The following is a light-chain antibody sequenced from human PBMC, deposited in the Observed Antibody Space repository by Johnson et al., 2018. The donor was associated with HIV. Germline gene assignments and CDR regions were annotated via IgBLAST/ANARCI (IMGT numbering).Light chain of an antibody. J-gene: IGLJ1*01. CDR1: SSDIGNNY. CDR3: GTWDNSLNAAEV. Sequence: QSVLTQPPSVSAAPGQKVTISCSGSSSDIGNNYVSWYQQLPGTAPKLLIYDNNKRPSGIPDRFSGSKSGTSATLAITGLQTGDEADYYCGTWDNSLNAAEVFGTGTKVTVL. V-gene: IGLV1-51*01. CDR2: DNN.